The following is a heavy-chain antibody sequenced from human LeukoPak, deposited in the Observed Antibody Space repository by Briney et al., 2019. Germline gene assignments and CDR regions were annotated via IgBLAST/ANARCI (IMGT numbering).Heavy chain of an antibody. CDR1: GFSFSSYD. CDR3: ARAVAGTDEIDS. D-gene: IGHD6-19*01. Sequence: GGYLRLSCAGSGFSFSSYDMLWVRQATGKGLEWVSAIGSGGDTYYAGSVKGRFTISRESAKNSFYLQMNSLSAGDTAVYFCARAVAGTDEIDSWGQGTLVTVSS. V-gene: IGHV3-13*01. CDR2: IGSGGDT. J-gene: IGHJ4*02.